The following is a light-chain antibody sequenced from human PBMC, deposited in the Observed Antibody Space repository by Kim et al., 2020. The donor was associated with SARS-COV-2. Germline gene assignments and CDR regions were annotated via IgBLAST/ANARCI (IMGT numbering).Light chain of an antibody. Sequence: QTATLTCTENNNNVGNEGAAWLQQHQGHPPKLLSYRNNNRPSGISERLSASRSGNTASLTITGLQPEDEADYYCLAWDSSLTAWVFGGGTKLTVL. CDR1: NNNVGNEG. CDR2: RNN. V-gene: IGLV10-54*01. CDR3: LAWDSSLTAWV. J-gene: IGLJ3*02.